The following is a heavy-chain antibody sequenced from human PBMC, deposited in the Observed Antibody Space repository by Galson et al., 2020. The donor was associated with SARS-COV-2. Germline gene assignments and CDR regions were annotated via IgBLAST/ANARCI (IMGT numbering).Heavy chain of an antibody. CDR1: GFTFSSYA. D-gene: IGHD1-26*01. V-gene: IGHV3-30*04. CDR3: ARASWGSYYLGVGAY. Sequence: GGSLRLSCAASGFTFSSYAMHWVRQAPGKGLEWVAVISYDGSNKYYADSVKGRFTISRDNSKNTLYLQMNSLRAEDTAVYYCARASWGSYYLGVGAYWGQGTLVTVSS. J-gene: IGHJ4*02. CDR2: ISYDGSNK.